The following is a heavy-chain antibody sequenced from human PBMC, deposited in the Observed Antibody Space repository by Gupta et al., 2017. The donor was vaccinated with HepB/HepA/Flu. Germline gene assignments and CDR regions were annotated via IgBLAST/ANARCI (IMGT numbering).Heavy chain of an antibody. CDR2: SRNKANSYSP. D-gene: IGHD7-27*01. J-gene: IGHJ2*01. V-gene: IGHV3-72*01. CDR3: TRGHNWGVWYFGL. CDR1: GFTFSDYY. Sequence: EVQLVESGGGLVQPGGSLTPSCVVPGFTFSDYYLEWVRQAPGKGLEWVGRSRNKANSYSPEYAASVKGRFTISRDDSKNSLYLQMNSLKTEDTAVYYCTRGHNWGVWYFGLWGRGTLVTVSS.